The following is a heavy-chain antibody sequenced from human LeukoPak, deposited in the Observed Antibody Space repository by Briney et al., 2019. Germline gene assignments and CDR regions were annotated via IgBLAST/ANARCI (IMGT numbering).Heavy chain of an antibody. CDR2: ISSSGSTI. D-gene: IGHD2-21*02. J-gene: IGHJ5*02. CDR3: ARVWVTTLDS. CDR1: GFTFSSYE. V-gene: IGHV3-48*03. Sequence: GGSLRLSCAASGFTFSSYEMHWVRQAPGKGLEWVSYISSSGSTIYYVDSVKGRFTISRDNAKNSLYPQMDSLRAEDTAVYYCARVWVTTLDSWGQGTLVTVSS.